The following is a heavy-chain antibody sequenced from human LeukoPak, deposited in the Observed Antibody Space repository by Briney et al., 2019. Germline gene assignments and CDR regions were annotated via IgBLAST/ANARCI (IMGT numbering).Heavy chain of an antibody. J-gene: IGHJ4*02. CDR1: GGSISSSNW. V-gene: IGHV4-4*02. CDR2: IYHSGST. D-gene: IGHD2-2*01. Sequence: SGTLSLTCAVSGGSISSSNWWSWVRQPPGKGLEWIGEIYHSGSTNYNPSLKSRVTISVDKSKNQFSLELSSVTAADTAVYYCAKMFNADVYFEYWGQGILVTVSS. CDR3: AKMFNADVYFEY.